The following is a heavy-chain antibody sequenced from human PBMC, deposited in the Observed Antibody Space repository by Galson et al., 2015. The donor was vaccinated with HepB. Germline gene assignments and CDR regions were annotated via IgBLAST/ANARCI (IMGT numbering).Heavy chain of an antibody. CDR2: ISGSGGST. CDR1: GFTFSSYA. CDR3: ARGTSYYDRFYYYYYGMDV. Sequence: SLRLSCAASGFTFSSYAMSWVRQAPGKGLEWVSAISGSGGSTYYADSVKGRFTISRDNSKNTLYLQMNCLRAEDTAVYYCARGTSYYDRFYYYYYGMDVWGQGTTVTVSS. V-gene: IGHV3-23*01. J-gene: IGHJ6*02. D-gene: IGHD3-22*01.